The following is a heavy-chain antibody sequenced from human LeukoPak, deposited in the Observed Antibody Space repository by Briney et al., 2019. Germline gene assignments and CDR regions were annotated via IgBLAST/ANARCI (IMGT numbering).Heavy chain of an antibody. CDR1: GFTFSSYS. Sequence: GGSLRLSCAASGFTFSSYSMSWVRQAPGKGLDWVSSISTSSIYIYYADSVKGRFTISRDNAKNSLYLQMNSLRAEDTAVYYCASLAGGYSYGSPFDYWGQGTLVTVSS. CDR2: ISTSSIYI. J-gene: IGHJ4*02. CDR3: ASLAGGYSYGSPFDY. D-gene: IGHD5-18*01. V-gene: IGHV3-21*01.